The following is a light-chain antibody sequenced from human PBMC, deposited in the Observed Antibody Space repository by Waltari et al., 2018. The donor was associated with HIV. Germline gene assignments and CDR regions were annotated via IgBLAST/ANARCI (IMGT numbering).Light chain of an antibody. Sequence: DIQMTQSPSSLSASVGDRVTITCRASQGITNSLAWYQQGPGRAPRLLLYDASRLERGVPSRVTGSESATDYTLTITSLQPEDSATYYCQQYYKTPRTFGRGTRVEV. CDR1: QGITNS. J-gene: IGKJ1*01. CDR3: QQYYKTPRT. CDR2: DAS. V-gene: IGKV1-NL1*01.